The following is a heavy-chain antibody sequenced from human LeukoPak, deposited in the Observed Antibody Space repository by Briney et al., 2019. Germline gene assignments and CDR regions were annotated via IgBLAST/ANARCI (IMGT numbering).Heavy chain of an antibody. CDR2: IYPGDSDT. Sequence: GESLKISCKGSGYSFTSYWIGWVRQMPGKGLEWTGIIYPGDSDTRYSPSFQGQVTISADKSISTAYLQWSSLKASDTAMYYCARRYYDFWSGDHYYGMDVWGQGTTVTVSS. CDR3: ARRYYDFWSGDHYYGMDV. CDR1: GYSFTSYW. J-gene: IGHJ6*02. D-gene: IGHD3-3*01. V-gene: IGHV5-51*01.